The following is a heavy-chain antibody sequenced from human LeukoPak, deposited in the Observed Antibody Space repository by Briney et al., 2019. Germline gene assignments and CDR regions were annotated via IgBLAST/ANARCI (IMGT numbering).Heavy chain of an antibody. CDR3: AREKDLFDY. CDR1: GGTFSSYA. CDR2: INAGNGNT. J-gene: IGHJ4*02. Sequence: ASVKVSCKASGGTFSSYAISWVRQAPGQRLEWMGWINAGNGNTKYSQKFQGRVTITRDTSASTAYMELSSLRSEDTAVYYCAREKDLFDYWGQGTLVTVSS. D-gene: IGHD2-15*01. V-gene: IGHV1-3*01.